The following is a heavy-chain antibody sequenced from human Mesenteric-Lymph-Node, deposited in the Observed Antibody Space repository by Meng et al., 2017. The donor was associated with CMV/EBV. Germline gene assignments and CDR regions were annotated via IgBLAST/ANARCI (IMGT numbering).Heavy chain of an antibody. CDR1: GYTFNSYY. J-gene: IGHJ4*02. D-gene: IGHD3-10*01. CDR3: ARDGGGVIAQYYFDY. CDR2: MKSSGGST. V-gene: IGHV1-46*02. Sequence: GYTFNSYYMPWVRQEPGQGRGWMRIMKSSGGSTSYAQKFQGRVTMIRDTSTSTVYMELSSLRSEDTAVYYCARDGGGVIAQYYFDYWGQGTLVTVSS.